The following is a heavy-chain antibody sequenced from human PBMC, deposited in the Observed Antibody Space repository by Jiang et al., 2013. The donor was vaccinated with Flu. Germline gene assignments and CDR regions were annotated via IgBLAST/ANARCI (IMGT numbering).Heavy chain of an antibody. Sequence: QTLSLTCAISGDSVSSNSAAWNWIRQSPSRGLEWLGRTYYRSKWYNDYAVSVKSRITINPDTSKNQFSLQLNSVTPEDTAVYYCAREARLAVAADNWFDPWGQGTLVTVSS. V-gene: IGHV6-1*01. CDR2: TYYRSKWYN. CDR3: AREARLAVAADNWFDP. J-gene: IGHJ5*02. CDR1: GDSVSSNSAA. D-gene: IGHD6-19*01.